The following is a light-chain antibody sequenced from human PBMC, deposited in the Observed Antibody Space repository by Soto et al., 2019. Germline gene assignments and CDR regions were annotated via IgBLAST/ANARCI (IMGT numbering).Light chain of an antibody. Sequence: DIHMTHSPSSLAASVGDRVTITCRASQNINGWLAWYQQKPGKAPKLLIYDASTLESGVPSRFSGSGYGTEFTLTISSLQPDDFASYYCHQYKGYPWTFGQGTKVELK. CDR2: DAS. CDR3: HQYKGYPWT. V-gene: IGKV1-5*01. J-gene: IGKJ1*01. CDR1: QNINGW.